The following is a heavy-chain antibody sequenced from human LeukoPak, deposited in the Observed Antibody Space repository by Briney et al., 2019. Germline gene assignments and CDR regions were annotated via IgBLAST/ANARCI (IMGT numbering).Heavy chain of an antibody. CDR2: INGDETST. CDR3: ATLTHYDSRSFAFDI. V-gene: IGHV3-74*01. J-gene: IGHJ3*02. CDR1: GFIFSRYW. D-gene: IGHD3-22*01. Sequence: GGSLRLSCAASGFIFSRYWMYWVRQAPGKGLVWVSHINGDETSTNHADFVKGRFTISRDNAKNTLYLQMNSLGVEDTALYYCATLTHYDSRSFAFDIWGQGTMVTVSS.